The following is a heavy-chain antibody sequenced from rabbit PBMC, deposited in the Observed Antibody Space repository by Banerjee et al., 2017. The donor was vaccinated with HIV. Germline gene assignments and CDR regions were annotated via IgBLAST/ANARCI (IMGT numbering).Heavy chain of an antibody. CDR2: IVNGDASI. V-gene: IGHV1S47*01. D-gene: IGHD2-1*01. CDR1: GFDFSNNA. Sequence: QQQLEESGGDLVKPEGSLTLTCKASGFDFSNNAMCWVRQAPGKGPEWIACIVNGDASIYYANWVNGRFTISRSTSLNTVDLKMTSLTAADTATYFCASNTYDDYGDYFGEYYFNLWGQGTLVTVS. J-gene: IGHJ4*01. CDR3: ASNTYDDYGDYFGEYYFNL.